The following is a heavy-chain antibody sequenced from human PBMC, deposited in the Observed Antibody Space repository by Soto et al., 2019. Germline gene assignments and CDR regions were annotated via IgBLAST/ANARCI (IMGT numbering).Heavy chain of an antibody. Sequence: QITLNESGPTQVKPRQTLTLTCTFSGFSLTTSGVGVGWIRQSPGKAPEWLALIYWDDDKRYSPSLKSRLTITKDTSKNQVFLTMADLDPADTATYYCAHIVLRTVFGLVTTTAIYFDFWGQGTPVAVSS. V-gene: IGHV2-5*02. CDR3: AHIVLRTVFGLVTTTAIYFDF. D-gene: IGHD3-3*01. J-gene: IGHJ4*02. CDR2: IYWDDDK. CDR1: GFSLTTSGVG.